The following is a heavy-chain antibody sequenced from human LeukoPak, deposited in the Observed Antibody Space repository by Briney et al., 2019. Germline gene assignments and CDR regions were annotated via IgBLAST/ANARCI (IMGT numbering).Heavy chain of an antibody. CDR2: IYPGDSDT. V-gene: IGHV5-51*01. Sequence: GESLKISCKGSGYSFTSYWIGWVRQMPGKGPEWMAIIYPGDSDTRYSPSLQGQVTISADKSISTAYLQWSSLKALDTAMYYCARSSDSSGYYDYFDYWGQGTLVTVSS. CDR1: GYSFTSYW. D-gene: IGHD3-22*01. J-gene: IGHJ4*02. CDR3: ARSSDSSGYYDYFDY.